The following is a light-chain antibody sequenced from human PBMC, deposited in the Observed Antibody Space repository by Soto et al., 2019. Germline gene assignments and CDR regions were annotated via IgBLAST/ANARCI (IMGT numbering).Light chain of an antibody. V-gene: IGKV1-39*01. CDR3: QKSYGMPFV. CDR2: AAS. CDR1: QTTNNY. Sequence: DIQMTQSPSSLSASVGDRVTITCRASQTTNNYLNWYQLKPGKAPKLLIYAASTLQTGVPSRFTGSGSGTDFPLTIISLHPEDYATYFCQKSYGMPFVFAPGTRVETK. J-gene: IGKJ2*01.